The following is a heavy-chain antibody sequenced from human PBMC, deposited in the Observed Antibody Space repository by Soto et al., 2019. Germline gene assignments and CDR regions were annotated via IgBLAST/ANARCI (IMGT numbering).Heavy chain of an antibody. V-gene: IGHV5-51*01. CDR3: ERSVGPEYYFQY. CDR2: IYPGDSDT. J-gene: IGHJ4*02. Sequence: GESLKISCKGSWYDFKTYLIGCARQIPGEGLELVVIIYPGDSDTRYRPSFQGQVTISADKSVNNAYLQWSSLKASDTAMYYCERSVGPEYYFQYWGQGTQVTLSS. CDR1: WYDFKTYL.